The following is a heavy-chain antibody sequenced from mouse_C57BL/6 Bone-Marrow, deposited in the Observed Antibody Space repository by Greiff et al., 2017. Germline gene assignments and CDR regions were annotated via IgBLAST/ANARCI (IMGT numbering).Heavy chain of an antibody. CDR1: GFSLTSYG. Sequence: VQVVESGPGLVAPSQSLSITCTVSGFSLTSYGVDWVRQSPGKGLEWLGVIWGVGSTNYNSALKSRLSISKDNSKSQVFLKMNSLQTDDTAMYYCASRHYDYDWFAYWGQGTLVTVSA. CDR2: IWGVGST. J-gene: IGHJ3*01. CDR3: ASRHYDYDWFAY. D-gene: IGHD2-4*01. V-gene: IGHV2-6*01.